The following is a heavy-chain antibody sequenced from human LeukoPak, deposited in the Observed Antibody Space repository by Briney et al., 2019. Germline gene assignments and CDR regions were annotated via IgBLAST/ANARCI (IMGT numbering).Heavy chain of an antibody. D-gene: IGHD6-6*01. CDR3: VNCTEYTSSYYYYYPMDV. Sequence: AGSLRLSCAASGFTFSTYDIHWVRKAQGTGMEWVSFISYGESNIYYADSVKGRFTISSDNFKNTLYLQMHSTRGDDTAVYYCVNCTEYTSSYYYYYPMDVWGKGITVTVSS. V-gene: IGHV3-30*04. J-gene: IGHJ6*03. CDR1: GFTFSTYD. CDR2: ISYGESNI.